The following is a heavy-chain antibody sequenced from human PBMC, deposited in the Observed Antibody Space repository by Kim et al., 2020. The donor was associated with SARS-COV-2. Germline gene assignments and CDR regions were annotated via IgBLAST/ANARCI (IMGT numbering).Heavy chain of an antibody. CDR1: GLTFSDYY. CDR3: ARESRGVVVTGPAY. CDR2: ISSTTTAT. Sequence: GGSLRLSCAASGLTFSDYYMSWIRQAPGKGLEFVSFISSTTTATYSADSVKGRFTFSTDNTNTSLYLQMNSLRAEDTAVYYCARESRGVVVTGPAYRGQGTVATVSA. J-gene: IGHJ4*02. D-gene: IGHD2-2*01. V-gene: IGHV3-11*01.